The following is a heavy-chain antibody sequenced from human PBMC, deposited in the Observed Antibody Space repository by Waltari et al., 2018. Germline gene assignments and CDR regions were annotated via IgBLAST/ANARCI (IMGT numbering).Heavy chain of an antibody. D-gene: IGHD3-9*01. J-gene: IGHJ4*02. V-gene: IGHV3-33*06. Sequence: QVHLVESGGGVVQPGKSLRLSCAASGFTFGSYGMHWVRQAPGKGLGWVAVIWSDGSKKYYAESGKGRFTISRDNSRRSVSLEMNSLRGEDTAVYYCAKAGRRYFDFSEILEWGLGTQVTVSS. CDR1: GFTFGSYG. CDR3: AKAGRRYFDFSEILE. CDR2: IWSDGSKK.